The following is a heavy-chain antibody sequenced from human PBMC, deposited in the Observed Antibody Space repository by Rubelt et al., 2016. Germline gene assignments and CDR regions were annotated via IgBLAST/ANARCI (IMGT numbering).Heavy chain of an antibody. D-gene: IGHD2-2*01. Sequence: QVQLVQSGAEVKKPGASVKVSCKASGYTFTTYGISWVRQAPGQGLEWLGWIRTYNGNTKYAQKLHGRATRPTDTSTITAYMGLRSLRSDDAAKYFCARGDCSSANCLFNWFDPWGQGTLVTVSS. V-gene: IGHV1-18*01. CDR3: ARGDCSSANCLFNWFDP. CDR2: IRTYNGNT. J-gene: IGHJ5*02. CDR1: GYTFTTYG.